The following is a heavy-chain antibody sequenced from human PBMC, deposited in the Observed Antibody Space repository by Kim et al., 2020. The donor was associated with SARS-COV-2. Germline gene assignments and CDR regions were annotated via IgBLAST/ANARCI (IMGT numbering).Heavy chain of an antibody. CDR2: IYSGGST. D-gene: IGHD3-22*01. V-gene: IGHV3-53*04. J-gene: IGHJ3*02. CDR3: ASRLGSSGYHPADAFDI. CDR1: GFTVSSNY. Sequence: GGSLRLSCAASGFTVSSNYMSWVRQAPGKGLEWVSVIYSGGSTYYADSVKGRFTISRHNSKNTLYLQMNSLRAEDTAVYYCASRLGSSGYHPADAFDIWGQGTMVTVSS.